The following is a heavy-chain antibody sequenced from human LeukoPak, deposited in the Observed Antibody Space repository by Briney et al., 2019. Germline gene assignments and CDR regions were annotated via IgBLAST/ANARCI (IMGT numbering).Heavy chain of an antibody. Sequence: SETLSLTCTVSGASISSYYWSWIRQPPGKGLEWIGDIYYSGSIKYNPSLKSRVTMSVDTSKNQFSLKLSSVTAADTAMYYCARDGDYWGQGTLVTVSS. CDR2: IYYSGSI. CDR3: ARDGDY. CDR1: GASISSYY. J-gene: IGHJ4*02. V-gene: IGHV4-59*01.